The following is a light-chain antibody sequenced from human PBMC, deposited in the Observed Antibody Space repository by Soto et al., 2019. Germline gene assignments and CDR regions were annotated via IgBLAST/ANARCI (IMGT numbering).Light chain of an antibody. CDR2: EVV. Sequence: QSALTQPSSASGSPGQSVTISCTGTKNDIGVYDFVSWYQHHPGKAPRLIIYEVVQRPSGVTDRFSGSKSGNTASLTVSGLQAADEADYFCKSYAGSNTYVFGSGTKVTVL. V-gene: IGLV2-8*01. CDR3: KSYAGSNTYV. CDR1: KNDIGVYDF. J-gene: IGLJ1*01.